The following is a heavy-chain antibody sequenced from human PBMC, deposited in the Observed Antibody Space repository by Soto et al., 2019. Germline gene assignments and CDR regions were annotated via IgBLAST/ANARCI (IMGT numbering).Heavy chain of an antibody. CDR1: GGTFSSYA. V-gene: IGHV1-69*01. CDR2: IIPIFGTA. Sequence: QVQLVQSGAEVKKPGSSVKVSCKASGGTFSSYAISWVRQAPGQGLEWMGGIIPIFGTANYAQTFQGRVTITADESTSTAYMELSSLRSEDTAVYYCARALGVVVPAAISYGMDVWGQGTTVTVSS. D-gene: IGHD2-2*02. CDR3: ARALGVVVPAAISYGMDV. J-gene: IGHJ6*02.